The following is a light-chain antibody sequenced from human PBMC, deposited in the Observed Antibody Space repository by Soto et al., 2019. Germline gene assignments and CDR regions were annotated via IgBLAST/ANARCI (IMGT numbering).Light chain of an antibody. CDR3: QSYDSSLSASV. J-gene: IGLJ3*02. CDR2: GSS. Sequence: QPVLTQPPSVSGAAGQRVTISCTGSSSNIGAGFDVHWYQQLPGTAPELLIYGSSNRPSGVPDRFSGSKSDTSASLAITGLQAEDEADYYCQSYDSSLSASVFGGGTKLTVL. V-gene: IGLV1-40*01. CDR1: SSNIGAGFD.